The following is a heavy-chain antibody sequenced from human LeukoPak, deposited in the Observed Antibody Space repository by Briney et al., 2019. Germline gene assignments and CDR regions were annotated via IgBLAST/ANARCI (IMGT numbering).Heavy chain of an antibody. Sequence: GGSLRLSCAASGFTFSSYAMHWVRQAPGKGLEWVAVISYDGSNKYYADSVKGRFTISRDNSKNTLYLQMDSLRAEDTAVYYCAREENYYDILTGYYFVGFDYWGQGTLVTVSS. J-gene: IGHJ4*02. V-gene: IGHV3-30*04. CDR1: GFTFSSYA. D-gene: IGHD3-9*01. CDR2: ISYDGSNK. CDR3: AREENYYDILTGYYFVGFDY.